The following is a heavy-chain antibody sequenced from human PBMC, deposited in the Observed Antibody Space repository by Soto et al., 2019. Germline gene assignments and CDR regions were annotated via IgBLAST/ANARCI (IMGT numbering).Heavy chain of an antibody. CDR2: IIPIFGTA. CDR3: ARDPDTWTTTGMDV. D-gene: IGHD4-17*01. V-gene: IGHV1-69*13. J-gene: IGHJ6*02. Sequence: GPSVKVSWKDSVGTFSSYALRWVRQDPRQGLEWMGGIIPIFGTANYAQKFQGRVTITADESTSTAYMELNSLKIDDTAVYYCARDPDTWTTTGMDVWGQGATVTVSS. CDR1: VGTFSSYA.